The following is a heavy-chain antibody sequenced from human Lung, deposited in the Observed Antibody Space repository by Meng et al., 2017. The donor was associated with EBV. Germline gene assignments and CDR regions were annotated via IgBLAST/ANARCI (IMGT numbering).Heavy chain of an antibody. D-gene: IGHD5-18*01. V-gene: IGHV4-4*02. CDR2: IYHSGST. Sequence: VQPQASRPGLVTPSETLPPPRTASGASLSSSNWWGWVRQPPGKGLEWIGEIYHSGSTNYNPSLKSRVTISMDTSKNQFSLKLSSVTAADTAVYYCARERDTRWFDPWGRGTLVTVSS. J-gene: IGHJ5*02. CDR3: ARERDTRWFDP. CDR1: GASLSSSNW.